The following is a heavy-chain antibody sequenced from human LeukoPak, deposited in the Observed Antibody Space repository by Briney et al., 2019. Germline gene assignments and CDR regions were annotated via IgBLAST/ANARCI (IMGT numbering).Heavy chain of an antibody. CDR1: GDSVSSKSVA. CDR2: TYYRSKWYN. D-gene: IGHD3-10*01. CDR3: ARNYYGIDV. J-gene: IGHJ6*02. V-gene: IGHV6-1*01. Sequence: HSQTLSLTCAISGDSVSSKSVAWNWIRQSPSRGLEWLGKTYYRSKWYNDFAESVKRRISINPDTSKNQFALQLNSVTPEDTAVYYCARNYYGIDVWGLGTTVTVSS.